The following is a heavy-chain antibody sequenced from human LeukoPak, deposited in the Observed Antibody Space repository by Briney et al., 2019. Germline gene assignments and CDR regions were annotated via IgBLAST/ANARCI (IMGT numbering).Heavy chain of an antibody. CDR3: ARLGIVVVPAAMRRNWFDP. Sequence: GASVKVSCKASGYTFTGYYMHWVRQAPGQGLEWMGWINPNSGGTNYAQKFQGRVTMTRDTSISTAYMELSRLRSDDTAVYYRARLGIVVVPAAMRRNWFDPWGQGTLVTVSS. J-gene: IGHJ5*02. CDR2: INPNSGGT. D-gene: IGHD2-2*03. V-gene: IGHV1-2*02. CDR1: GYTFTGYY.